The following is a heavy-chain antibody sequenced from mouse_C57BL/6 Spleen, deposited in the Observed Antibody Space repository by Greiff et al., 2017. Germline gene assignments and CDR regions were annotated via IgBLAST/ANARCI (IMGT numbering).Heavy chain of an antibody. CDR3: ARRIYYDYGDAMDD. CDR1: GFTFSDYG. J-gene: IGHJ4*01. CDR2: ISSGSSTI. V-gene: IGHV5-17*01. Sequence: VQLQQSGGGLVKPGGSLKLSCAASGFTFSDYGMHWVRQAPEKGLEWVAYISSGSSTIYSADTVKGRFTISRDNAKNTLFLQMTSLRPEDTAMSYFARRIYYDYGDAMDDWGQGTSVTVSS. D-gene: IGHD2-4*01.